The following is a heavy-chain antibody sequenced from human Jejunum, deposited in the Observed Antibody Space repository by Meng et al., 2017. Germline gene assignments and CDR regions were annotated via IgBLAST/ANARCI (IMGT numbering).Heavy chain of an antibody. Sequence: GESLKISCAASGFIFSNYELSWVRQAPGKGLEWVSYISESGSSTYYADSVKGRFTMSRDNTKISVYLQMNSLRAEDTAVYYCTRDLRGTGLRYDFDYWGQGTLVTVSS. J-gene: IGHJ4*02. V-gene: IGHV3-48*03. D-gene: IGHD2-8*02. CDR3: TRDLRGTGLRYDFDY. CDR1: GFIFSNYE. CDR2: ISESGSST.